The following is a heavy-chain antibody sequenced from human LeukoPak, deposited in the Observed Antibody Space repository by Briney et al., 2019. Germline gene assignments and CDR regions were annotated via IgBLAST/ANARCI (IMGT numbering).Heavy chain of an antibody. CDR2: IYYSGST. D-gene: IGHD3-22*01. CDR3: ARGPYYYDSSGSP. V-gene: IGHV4-59*12. Sequence: KPSETLSLTCTVSGGSISSYYWSWIRQPPGKGLEWIGYIYYSGSTNYNPSLKSRVTISVDTSKNQFSLKLSSVTAADTAVYYCARGPYYYDSSGSPWGQGTMVTVSS. CDR1: GGSISSYY. J-gene: IGHJ3*01.